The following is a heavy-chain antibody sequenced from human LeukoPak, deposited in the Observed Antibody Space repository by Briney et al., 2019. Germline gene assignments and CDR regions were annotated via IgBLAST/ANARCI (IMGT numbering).Heavy chain of an antibody. CDR1: GFTFSSYS. D-gene: IGHD3-16*02. CDR2: ISSSSSYI. J-gene: IGHJ4*02. Sequence: GGSLTLSCAASGFTFSSYSMNWVRQAPGKGLEWVSSISSSSSYIYYADSVKGRFTISRDNAKNSLYLQMNSLRAEDTAVYYCARDLPPYDYVWGSYRYFDYWGQGTLVTVSS. CDR3: ARDLPPYDYVWGSYRYFDY. V-gene: IGHV3-21*01.